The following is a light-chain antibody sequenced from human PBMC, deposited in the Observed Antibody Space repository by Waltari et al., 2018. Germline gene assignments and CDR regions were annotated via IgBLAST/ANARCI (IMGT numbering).Light chain of an antibody. Sequence: QSALTQPASVSGTPGQSITIPCTGTTSDVGNYDLVSWYQHHPGKAPKLLICEVIKRPARVSRRFSGSKSGSTASLTISGLQPDDEADYYCCSYAGLGTYVFGSGTKVTVL. CDR3: CSYAGLGTYV. CDR2: EVI. CDR1: TSDVGNYDL. V-gene: IGLV2-23*02. J-gene: IGLJ1*01.